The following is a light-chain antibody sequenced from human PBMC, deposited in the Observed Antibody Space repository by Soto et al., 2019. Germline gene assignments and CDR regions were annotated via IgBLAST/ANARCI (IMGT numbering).Light chain of an antibody. CDR2: EDN. V-gene: IGLV6-57*04. Sequence: NFMLTQPHSVSESPGKTVSISCTRSSGSIASNYVQWYQQRPGSAPIIVIYEDNQRHSGVPDRFSGSIDSSSNSASLTISGLKTEDEADYYCQSYDNRNPWVFGGGTKLTVL. CDR1: SGSIASNY. J-gene: IGLJ3*02. CDR3: QSYDNRNPWV.